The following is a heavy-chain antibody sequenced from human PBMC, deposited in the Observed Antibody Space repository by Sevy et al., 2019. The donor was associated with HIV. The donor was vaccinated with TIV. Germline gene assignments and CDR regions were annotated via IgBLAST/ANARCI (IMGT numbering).Heavy chain of an antibody. CDR3: AREGCTKPHDY. CDR1: GFTFSKYS. D-gene: IGHD2-8*01. V-gene: IGHV3-23*01. CDR2: LSFGCGEI. J-gene: IGHJ4*02. Sequence: GGSLRLSCAASGFTFSKYSMSWVRQPPGKGLEWVSTLSFGCGEINYADSVKGRFTISSDNSKSSVYLQMNNLRPEDMAVYYCAREGCTKPHDYWGQGTMVTVSS.